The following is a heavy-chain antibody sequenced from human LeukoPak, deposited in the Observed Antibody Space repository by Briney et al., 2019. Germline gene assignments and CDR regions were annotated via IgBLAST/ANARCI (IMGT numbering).Heavy chain of an antibody. D-gene: IGHD1-26*01. Sequence: PGGSLRLSCAASGFTFSSYAMSWGRQAPGKGLEWVSLISGNGGTTYYADSVKGRFTISRDNSKNTLYLQMNSLRAEDTAVYYCAKTNMQWDLRAAHSDCWGQGTLVTVSS. J-gene: IGHJ4*02. CDR1: GFTFSSYA. CDR3: AKTNMQWDLRAAHSDC. CDR2: ISGNGGTT. V-gene: IGHV3-23*01.